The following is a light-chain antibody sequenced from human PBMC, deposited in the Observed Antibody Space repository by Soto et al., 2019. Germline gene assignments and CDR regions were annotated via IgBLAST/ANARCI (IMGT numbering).Light chain of an antibody. V-gene: IGLV2-14*01. Sequence: QSVLTQPASVSGSPGQSITISCTGTSSDVGGYNYVSWYKQHPGKATKLIIYEVTNRPSGVSSRFSGSKSGNTASLSISGLQAEDEADYYCCSYTTSTTSYVFGTGTKVTVL. J-gene: IGLJ1*01. CDR2: EVT. CDR3: CSYTTSTTSYV. CDR1: SSDVGGYNY.